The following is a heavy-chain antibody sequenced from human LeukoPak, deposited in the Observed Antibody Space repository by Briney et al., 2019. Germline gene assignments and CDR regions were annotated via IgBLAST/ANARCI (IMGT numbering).Heavy chain of an antibody. D-gene: IGHD3-16*02. V-gene: IGHV1-18*04. J-gene: IGHJ4*02. CDR2: ISAYNGNT. CDR3: ARDRDMITFGGVIADY. Sequence: ASVKVSCKASGYTFTSYGIGWVRQAPGQGLEWMGWISAYNGNTNYAQKLQGRVTVTTDTSTSTAYMELRSLRSDDTAVYYCARDRDMITFGGVIADYWGQGTLVTVSS. CDR1: GYTFTSYG.